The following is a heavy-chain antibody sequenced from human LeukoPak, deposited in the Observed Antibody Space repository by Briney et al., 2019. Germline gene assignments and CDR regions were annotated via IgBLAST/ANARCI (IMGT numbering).Heavy chain of an antibody. CDR1: GFTFSGSA. CDR2: IRSKANSYAT. CDR3: TPSLYDILTGSDY. Sequence: GGSLRLSCAASGFTFSGSAMHWVRQASGKGLEWVGRIRSKANSYATAYAASVKGMFTISRDDSKNTAYLQMNSLKTEDTAVYYCTPSLYDILTGSDYWGQGTLVTVSS. V-gene: IGHV3-73*01. J-gene: IGHJ4*02. D-gene: IGHD3-9*01.